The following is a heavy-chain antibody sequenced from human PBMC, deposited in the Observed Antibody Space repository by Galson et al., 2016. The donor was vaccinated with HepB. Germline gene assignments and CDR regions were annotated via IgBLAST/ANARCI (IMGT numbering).Heavy chain of an antibody. V-gene: IGHV4-59*01. J-gene: IGHJ4*02. Sequence: SETLSLTCTVSGGSISSYYWSWIRQPPGKGLEWIGSIYYSGSTDYNPSLKSRVTISLDTSKKQFSLKLSPVTAADTAMYYCARDHGGYAFDYWGQGTLVTVSS. CDR3: ARDHGGYAFDY. D-gene: IGHD5-12*01. CDR2: IYYSGST. CDR1: GGSISSYY.